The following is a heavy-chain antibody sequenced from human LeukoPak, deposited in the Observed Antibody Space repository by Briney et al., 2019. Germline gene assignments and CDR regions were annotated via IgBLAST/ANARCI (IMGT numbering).Heavy chain of an antibody. V-gene: IGHV1-69*13. CDR2: IIPIFDTA. Sequence: GASVKVSCKASGGTFSSYAINWMRQAPGQGLEWMGRIIPIFDTANIAQNFQGRVTIAADDSTSTAYMDLSSLRFEDTAVYYCASYDSGNYNFDHWGQGTLVTVSS. J-gene: IGHJ4*02. CDR1: GGTFSSYA. D-gene: IGHD3-22*01. CDR3: ASYDSGNYNFDH.